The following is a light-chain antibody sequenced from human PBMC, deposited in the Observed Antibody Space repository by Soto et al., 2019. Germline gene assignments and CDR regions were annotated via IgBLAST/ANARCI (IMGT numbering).Light chain of an antibody. Sequence: QSALTQPASVSGSPGQSITISCTGTSSDVATYKYVSWYQQRPGKAPKLIIYEVNNRPSGVSDRFSGSKSGNTASLTISGLQADDEADYYCCSYAGSTTRVVFGGGTKLTVL. CDR1: SSDVATYKY. CDR2: EVN. V-gene: IGLV2-14*01. CDR3: CSYAGSTTRVV. J-gene: IGLJ2*01.